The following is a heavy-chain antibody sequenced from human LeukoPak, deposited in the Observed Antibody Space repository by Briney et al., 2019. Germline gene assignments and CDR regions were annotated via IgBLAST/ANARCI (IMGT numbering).Heavy chain of an antibody. CDR2: IYSRGST. Sequence: SETLSLTCTVSSDSISNYYWSWIRQSPGTGLEWIGYIYSRGSTNYNPSLESRVTISIDTSKNQFSLKLRSVSAADTAVYYCARSPLIPSGWLGFDYWGQGTLVTVSS. CDR1: SDSISNYY. J-gene: IGHJ4*02. CDR3: ARSPLIPSGWLGFDY. D-gene: IGHD6-19*01. V-gene: IGHV4-59*01.